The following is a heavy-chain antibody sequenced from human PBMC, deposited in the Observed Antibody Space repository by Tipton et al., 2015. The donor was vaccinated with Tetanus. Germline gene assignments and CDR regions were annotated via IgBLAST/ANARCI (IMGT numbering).Heavy chain of an antibody. CDR1: GYPFFSYT. CDR3: AGVVRGSGRRIRAVAP. D-gene: IGHD3-10*01. Sequence: QVQLVQSGPEVKKPGASVKISCKTSGYPFFSYTLHWVRQAPGQGLEWMGCVNGDNGITKYSQKFQGRVTITRDTSASTGYMTLSSLRSEDAAVYYCAGVVRGSGRRIRAVAPWGQGPLVIVSS. J-gene: IGHJ5*02. V-gene: IGHV1-3*01. CDR2: VNGDNGIT.